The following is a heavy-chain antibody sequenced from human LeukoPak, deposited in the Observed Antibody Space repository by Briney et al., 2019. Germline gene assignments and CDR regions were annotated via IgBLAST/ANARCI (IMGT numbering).Heavy chain of an antibody. CDR1: GYTFTSYG. CDR3: ARDPLYYYDSSGPLGGVFDY. V-gene: IGHV1-18*01. CDR2: ISAYNGNT. D-gene: IGHD3-22*01. J-gene: IGHJ4*02. Sequence: ASVKVSCKASGYTFTSYGISWVRQAPGQGLEWMGWISAYNGNTNYAQKLQGRVTMTTDTSTSTAYMELRSLRSDDTAVYYCARDPLYYYDSSGPLGGVFDYWGQGTLVTVSS.